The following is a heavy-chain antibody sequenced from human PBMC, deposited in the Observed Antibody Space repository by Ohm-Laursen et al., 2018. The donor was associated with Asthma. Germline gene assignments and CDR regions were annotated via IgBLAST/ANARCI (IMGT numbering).Heavy chain of an antibody. J-gene: IGHJ4*02. CDR1: GGSISSGGYS. D-gene: IGHD2-15*01. V-gene: IGHV4-31*11. Sequence: TLSLTCAVSGGSISSGGYSWSWIRQHPGKGLEWIGHIYYSGSTYYNPSLKSRVTISIDTSKNQFSLKLSSVTAADTAVYYCARLGSWYTIDYWGQGTLVTVSS. CDR2: IYYSGST. CDR3: ARLGSWYTIDY.